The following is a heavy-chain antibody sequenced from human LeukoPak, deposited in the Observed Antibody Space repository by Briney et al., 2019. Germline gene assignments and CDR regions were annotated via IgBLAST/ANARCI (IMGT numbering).Heavy chain of an antibody. CDR1: GCTFTSYG. J-gene: IGHJ3*02. CDR3: ARDLSPRFGPDAFDI. Sequence: RASVKVSCKASGCTFTSYGISWVRQAPGQGLEWMGWISAYNGNTNYAQKLQGRVTMTTDTSTSTAYMELRSLRSDDTAVYYCARDLSPRFGPDAFDIWGQGTMVTVSS. CDR2: ISAYNGNT. V-gene: IGHV1-18*01. D-gene: IGHD3-10*01.